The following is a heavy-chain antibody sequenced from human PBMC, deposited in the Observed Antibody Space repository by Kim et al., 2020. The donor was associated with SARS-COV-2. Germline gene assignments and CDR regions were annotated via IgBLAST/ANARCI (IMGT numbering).Heavy chain of an antibody. J-gene: IGHJ5*02. Sequence: GSAQKFQGRVNMTRNTSISTAYMELGSLRSEDTAVYYCARGGEHSGFDPWGQGTLVTVSS. V-gene: IGHV1-8*01. CDR3: ARGGEHSGFDP. D-gene: IGHD5-18*01.